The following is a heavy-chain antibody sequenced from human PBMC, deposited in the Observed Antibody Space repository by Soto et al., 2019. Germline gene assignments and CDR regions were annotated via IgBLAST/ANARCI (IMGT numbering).Heavy chain of an antibody. CDR3: ARGPSSSIDY. CDR1: GGSINGYY. Sequence: QVQLQESGPGLVKPSETLSLTCTVSGGSINGYYWSWIRQPPGKGLEWIGYIYYSGSTNYNPSLKSRVTISVDTSKNQFSLNLSSVTAADTAVYYCARGPSSSIDYWGQGTLVTVSS. V-gene: IGHV4-59*01. CDR2: IYYSGST. J-gene: IGHJ4*02.